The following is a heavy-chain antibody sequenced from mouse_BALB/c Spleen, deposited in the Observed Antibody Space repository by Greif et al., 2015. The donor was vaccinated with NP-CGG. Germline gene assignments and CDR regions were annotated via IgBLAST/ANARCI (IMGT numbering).Heavy chain of an antibody. CDR1: GFTFSSYA. Sequence: EVKLVESGGGLVKPGGSLKLSCAASGFTFSSYAMSWVRQTPEKRLEWVATISSGGSYTYYPDSVKGRFTISRDNAKNTLYLQMSSLRSEDTAMYYCASPIYYGKLTFAYWGQGTLVTVSA. J-gene: IGHJ3*01. D-gene: IGHD2-1*01. V-gene: IGHV5-9-1*01. CDR2: ISSGGSYT. CDR3: ASPIYYGKLTFAY.